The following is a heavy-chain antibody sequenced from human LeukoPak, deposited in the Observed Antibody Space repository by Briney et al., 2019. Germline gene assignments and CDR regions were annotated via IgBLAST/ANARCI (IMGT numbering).Heavy chain of an antibody. Sequence: EASVKVSCKASGYTFTSYYMHWVRQAPGQGLEWVGIINPSGDPTTYAQKFQGRVTMTSDMSTSTVYMELSSLRSEDTAVHYCARSSGYYSSLFYMHVWGKGTTVTVSS. CDR3: ARSSGYYSSLFYMHV. CDR1: GYTFTSYY. J-gene: IGHJ6*03. V-gene: IGHV1-46*01. D-gene: IGHD3-22*01. CDR2: INPSGDPT.